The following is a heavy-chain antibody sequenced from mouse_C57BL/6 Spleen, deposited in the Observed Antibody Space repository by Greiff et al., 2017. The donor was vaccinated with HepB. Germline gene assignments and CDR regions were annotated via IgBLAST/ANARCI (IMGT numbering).Heavy chain of an antibody. J-gene: IGHJ3*01. Sequence: EVMLVESGAELVRPGASVKLSCTASGFNIKDDYMHWVKQRPEQGLEWIGWIDPENGDTEYASKFQGKATITADTSSNTAYLQLSSLTSEDTAVYYCTGGYTFAYWGQGTLVTVSA. CDR1: GFNIKDDY. CDR3: TGGYTFAY. CDR2: IDPENGDT. V-gene: IGHV14-4*01. D-gene: IGHD2-2*01.